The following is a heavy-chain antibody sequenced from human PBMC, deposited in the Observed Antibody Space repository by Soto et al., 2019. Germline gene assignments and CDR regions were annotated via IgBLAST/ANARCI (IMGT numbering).Heavy chain of an antibody. CDR1: GFTFISYS. D-gene: IGHD6-19*01. V-gene: IGHV3-21*01. J-gene: IGHJ4*02. CDR2: ISSSSSYI. Sequence: PGGSLRLSCGASGFTFISYSMNWVGQAPGKGLEWVSSISSSSSYIYYADSVKGRFTISRDNANNSLYLQMNSLRAEDTAVYYCARVLSVAGYDYWGQGTLVTVSS. CDR3: ARVLSVAGYDY.